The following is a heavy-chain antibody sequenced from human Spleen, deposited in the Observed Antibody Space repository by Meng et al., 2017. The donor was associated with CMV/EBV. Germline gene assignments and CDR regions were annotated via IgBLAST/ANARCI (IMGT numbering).Heavy chain of an antibody. V-gene: IGHV3-30*02. CDR3: ARWEPDS. Sequence: LSLTCATSGFTFSTYGMQWVRQAPGKGLEWVAFIRSDGSKTWYADSVKGRFTISRDNSRNTLYLQMNSLRDEDTAVYYCARWEPDSWGQGTLVTVSS. CDR1: GFTFSTYG. D-gene: IGHD1-14*01. J-gene: IGHJ5*01. CDR2: IRSDGSKT.